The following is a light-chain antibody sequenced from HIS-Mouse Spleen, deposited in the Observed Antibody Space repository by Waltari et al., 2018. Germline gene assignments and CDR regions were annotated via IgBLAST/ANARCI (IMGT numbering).Light chain of an antibody. Sequence: QSVLTQPPSVSGAPGQRVTISCTGTSSNIGAGSYVHWYQHLPGTAPKPLIYGNSHRPSGVPDRFSGSKSGTSASLAITGLQAEDEADYYCQSYDSSLSAHVVFGGGTKLTVL. J-gene: IGLJ2*01. CDR2: GNS. CDR3: QSYDSSLSAHVV. CDR1: SSNIGAGSY. V-gene: IGLV1-40*01.